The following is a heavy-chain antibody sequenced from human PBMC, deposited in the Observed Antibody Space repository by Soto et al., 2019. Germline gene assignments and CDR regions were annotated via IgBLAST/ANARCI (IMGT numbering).Heavy chain of an antibody. CDR3: ATDSVSMLSAPLVF. J-gene: IGHJ6*04. CDR1: GFTFSHAW. Sequence: PGGSLRLSCAASGFTFSHAWMTWVRQAPGRGLEWVGRINRKVDGEIVVYAAPVRGRFTISRDDSENTLSLQMNSLKTEDTAVYYCATDSVSMLSAPLVFWGKGTTVTVSS. D-gene: IGHD2-2*01. V-gene: IGHV3-15*01. CDR2: INRKVDGEIV.